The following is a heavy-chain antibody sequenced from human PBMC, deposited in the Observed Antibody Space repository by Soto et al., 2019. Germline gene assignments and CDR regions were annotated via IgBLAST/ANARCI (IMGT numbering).Heavy chain of an antibody. Sequence: GASVKVSCKASGYTFTSYGISWVRQAPGQGLEWMGWISAYNGNTNYAQKLQGRVTMTTDTSTSTAYMELRSLRSDDTAVYYCARDVPEVYGSGSYSTVDYWGQGTLVTVSS. D-gene: IGHD3-10*01. CDR3: ARDVPEVYGSGSYSTVDY. V-gene: IGHV1-18*01. CDR1: GYTFTSYG. J-gene: IGHJ4*02. CDR2: ISAYNGNT.